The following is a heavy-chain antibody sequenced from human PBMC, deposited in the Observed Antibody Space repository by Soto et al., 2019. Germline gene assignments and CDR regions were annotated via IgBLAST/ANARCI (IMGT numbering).Heavy chain of an antibody. CDR3: ARDSGVRGPSGDLDY. Sequence: ASVKVSCKASGYTFSIHVMHWVRQPPGQSLEWIGWVNGGNGDTRYSQKFQDRVTFSRDTSATTAYMELSRLRSEDTAVYYCARDSGVRGPSGDLDYWGQGTLVTVSS. CDR2: VNGGNGDT. CDR1: GYTFSIHV. V-gene: IGHV1-3*01. J-gene: IGHJ4*02. D-gene: IGHD2-21*02.